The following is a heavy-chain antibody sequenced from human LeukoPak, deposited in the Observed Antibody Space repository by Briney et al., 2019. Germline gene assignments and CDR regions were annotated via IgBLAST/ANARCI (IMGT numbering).Heavy chain of an antibody. Sequence: LETLSLTCTVSGGSIGSSSYYWGWIRQPPGKGLEWIGSIYYSGSTYYNPSLKSRVTISVDTSKNQFSLKLSSVTAADTAVYYCGRIHRDSGSPTWFYWGQGTLVTVSS. D-gene: IGHD3-10*01. J-gene: IGHJ4*02. V-gene: IGHV4-39*07. CDR3: GRIHRDSGSPTWFY. CDR2: IYYSGST. CDR1: GGSIGSSSYY.